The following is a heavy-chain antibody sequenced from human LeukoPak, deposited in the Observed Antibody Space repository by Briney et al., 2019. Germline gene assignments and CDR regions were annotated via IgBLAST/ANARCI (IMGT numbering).Heavy chain of an antibody. Sequence: ASVKVSCTASGYTFTGYYMHWVRQAPGQGLEWMGWINPNSGGTNYAQKFQGRVTMTRDTSISTAYMELSRLRSDDTAVYYCARDRYYYDSSGYCDYWGQGTLVTVSS. CDR3: ARDRYYYDSSGYCDY. J-gene: IGHJ4*02. D-gene: IGHD3-22*01. CDR1: GYTFTGYY. CDR2: INPNSGGT. V-gene: IGHV1-2*02.